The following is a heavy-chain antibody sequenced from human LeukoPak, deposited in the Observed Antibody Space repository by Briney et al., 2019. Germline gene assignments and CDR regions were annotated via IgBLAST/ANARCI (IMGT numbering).Heavy chain of an antibody. Sequence: ASVKVSCKASGFTFSGYYMHWVRQAPGQGLEWMAWISPNSGGTNYVRKFQGRVTVTRDTSISTDYMEISGMTSDDTALYYCAREPSGSGGYDYWGQGTLVTVSS. CDR2: ISPNSGGT. CDR1: GFTFSGYY. J-gene: IGHJ4*02. CDR3: AREPSGSGGYDY. V-gene: IGHV1-2*02. D-gene: IGHD3-10*01.